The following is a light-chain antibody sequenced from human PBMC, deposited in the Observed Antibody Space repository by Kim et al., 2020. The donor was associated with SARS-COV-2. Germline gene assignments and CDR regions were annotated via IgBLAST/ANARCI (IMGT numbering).Light chain of an antibody. V-gene: IGKV4-1*01. J-gene: IGKJ1*01. CDR3: QQSYSPPTT. CDR2: WAS. CDR1: QSVLYSSNNKNY. Sequence: DIVMTQSPDSLAVSLGERATINCKSSQSVLYSSNNKNYLAWYQQKPGQPPKLLIYWASTRESGVPDRFSGSGSGTDFTLTISSLQAEDVAVYYCQQSYSPPTTFGQGTKVDIK.